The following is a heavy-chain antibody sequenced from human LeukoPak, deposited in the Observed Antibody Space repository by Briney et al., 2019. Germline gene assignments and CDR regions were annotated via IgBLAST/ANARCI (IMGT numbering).Heavy chain of an antibody. J-gene: IGHJ4*02. CDR2: INPNSGRT. CDR1: GYSFTSSD. Sequence: ASVRVSCKASGYSFTSSDINWVRQAAGQGLEWMGWINPNSGRTGYAQKRQGRVTMTANTSISTAYMELSSLRFDDTAVYYCARGRSGLAAAGTYDYWGQGTLITVSS. D-gene: IGHD6-13*01. V-gene: IGHV1-8*01. CDR3: ARGRSGLAAAGTYDY.